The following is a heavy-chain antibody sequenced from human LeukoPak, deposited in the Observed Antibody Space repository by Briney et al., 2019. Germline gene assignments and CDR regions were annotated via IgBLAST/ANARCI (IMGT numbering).Heavy chain of an antibody. V-gene: IGHV3-23*01. CDR3: ASGSGSYRTPYYYMDV. CDR2: ISGSGGST. D-gene: IGHD3-10*01. CDR1: GFTFSSYA. Sequence: GGSLRLSCAASGFTFSSYAMSWVRQAPGEGLEWVSAISGSGGSTYYADSVKGRFTISRDNSKNTLYLQMNSLRAEDTAVYYCASGSGSYRTPYYYMDVWGTGTTVTVSS. J-gene: IGHJ6*03.